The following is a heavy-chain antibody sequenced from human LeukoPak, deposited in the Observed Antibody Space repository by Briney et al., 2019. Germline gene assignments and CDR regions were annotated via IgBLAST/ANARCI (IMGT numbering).Heavy chain of an antibody. J-gene: IGHJ5*02. CDR2: IYTSGST. V-gene: IGHV4-4*07. CDR3: ARELEDPIVVAKGDWFDP. CDR1: GVSISSYY. Sequence: PSETLSLTCTVSGVSISSYYWSWIRQPAGKGLEWIGRIYTSGSTNYNPSLKSRVTISVDTSKNQFSLKLSSVTAADTAVYYCARELEDPIVVAKGDWFDPWGQGTLVTVSS. D-gene: IGHD3-22*01.